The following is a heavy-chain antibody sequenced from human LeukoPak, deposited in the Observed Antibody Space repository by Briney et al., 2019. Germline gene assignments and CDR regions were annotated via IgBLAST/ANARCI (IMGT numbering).Heavy chain of an antibody. D-gene: IGHD6-13*01. J-gene: IGHJ4*02. CDR3: ASSSIAAAGTDY. CDR1: GFTFSSYG. CDR2: ISSSSSYI. Sequence: GGSLRLSCAASGFTFSSYGMHWVRQAPGKGLEWVSSISSSSSYIYYADSVKGRFTISRDNAKNSLYLQMNSLRAEDTAVYYCASSSIAAAGTDYWGQGTLVTVSS. V-gene: IGHV3-21*01.